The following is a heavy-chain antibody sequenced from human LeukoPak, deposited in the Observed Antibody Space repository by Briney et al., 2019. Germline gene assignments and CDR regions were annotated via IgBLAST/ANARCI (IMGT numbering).Heavy chain of an antibody. Sequence: ASVKVSCKASGYTFNSYGLSWVRQARGQGLEWMGWINCYNGKTHYEQSFQGRLTFTRDTATSTAYMDLRSLRSDDTAVYYCSRDERAIFEANSDRDYWGQGTLVTVSS. D-gene: IGHD3-3*02. CDR1: GYTFNSYG. V-gene: IGHV1-18*01. J-gene: IGHJ4*02. CDR3: SRDERAIFEANSDRDY. CDR2: INCYNGKT.